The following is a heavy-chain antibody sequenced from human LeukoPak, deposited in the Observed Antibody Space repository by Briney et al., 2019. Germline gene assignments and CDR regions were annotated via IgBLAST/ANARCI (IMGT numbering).Heavy chain of an antibody. J-gene: IGHJ4*02. CDR2: INPSGGST. D-gene: IGHD2-8*01. V-gene: IGHV1-46*01. CDR3: ARADPLYIVLMVYATHLDY. CDR1: GYTFTSHY. Sequence: ASVKVSCKASGYTFTSHYMHWVRQAPGQGLEWMGIINPSGGSTSYAQKFQGRVTMTRDTSTSTVYMELSSLRSEDTAVYYCARADPLYIVLMVYATHLDYWGQGTLVTVSS.